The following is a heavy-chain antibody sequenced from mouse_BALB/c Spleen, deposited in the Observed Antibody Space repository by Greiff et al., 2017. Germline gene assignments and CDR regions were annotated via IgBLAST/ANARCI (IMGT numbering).Heavy chain of an antibody. D-gene: IGHD2-13*01. J-gene: IGHJ3*01. V-gene: IGHV3-2*02. Sequence: EVQLQESGPGLVKPSQSLSLTCTVTGYSITSDYAWNWIRQFPGNKLEWMGYISYSGSTSYNPSLKSRISITRDTSKNQFFLQLNSVTTEDTATYYCARDYAYWGQGTLVTVSA. CDR3: ARDYAY. CDR1: GYSITSDYA. CDR2: ISYSGST.